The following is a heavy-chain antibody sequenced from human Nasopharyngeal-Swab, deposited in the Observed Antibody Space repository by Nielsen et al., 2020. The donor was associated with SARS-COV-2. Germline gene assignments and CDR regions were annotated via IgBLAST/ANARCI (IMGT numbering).Heavy chain of an antibody. CDR3: ARATPTYSGGDFDY. V-gene: IGHV3-53*01. D-gene: IGHD2-15*01. CDR1: GFTVGSNY. Sequence: GESLKISCAASGFTVGSNYMSWVRQAPGKGLEWVSVIYSGGSTYYADSVKGRFTISRDNSKNTLYLQMNSLRAEDTAVYYCARATPTYSGGDFDYWGQGTLVTVSS. CDR2: IYSGGST. J-gene: IGHJ4*02.